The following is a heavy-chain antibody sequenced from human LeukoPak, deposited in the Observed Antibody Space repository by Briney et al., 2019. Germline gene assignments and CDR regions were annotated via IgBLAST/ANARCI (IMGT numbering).Heavy chain of an antibody. J-gene: IGHJ4*02. CDR3: AREIDCSTTSCSLDY. V-gene: IGHV1-2*02. CDR2: INPNSGGT. Sequence: VSVKVSFKASGYTFTGYYMHWVRQAPGQGLEWMGWINPNSGGTSYAQQLQGRVTMTRDTSISAAYMELSSLRSDDTAVYYCAREIDCSTTSCSLDYWGQGTLVTVSS. CDR1: GYTFTGYY. D-gene: IGHD2-2*01.